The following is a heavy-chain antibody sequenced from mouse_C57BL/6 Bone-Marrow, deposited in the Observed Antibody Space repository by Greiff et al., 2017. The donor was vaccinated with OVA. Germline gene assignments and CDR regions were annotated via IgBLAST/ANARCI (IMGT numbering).Heavy chain of an antibody. Sequence: QVQLQQPGAELVKPGASVKLSCKASGYTFTSYWMQWVKQRPGQGLEWIGEIDPSDSYTNYNQKFKGKATLTVDTSSSTAYMQLSSLTSEDSAVYDCAREGYSHAYWGQGTLVTVSA. D-gene: IGHD3-2*02. CDR3: AREGYSHAY. V-gene: IGHV1-50*01. CDR1: GYTFTSYW. CDR2: IDPSDSYT. J-gene: IGHJ3*01.